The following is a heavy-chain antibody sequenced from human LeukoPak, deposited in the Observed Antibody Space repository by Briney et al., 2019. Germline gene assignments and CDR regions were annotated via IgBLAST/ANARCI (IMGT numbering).Heavy chain of an antibody. J-gene: IGHJ4*02. CDR2: INPNSGGT. D-gene: IGHD1-1*01. CDR1: GYTFTGYY. Sequence: ASVKDSCNASGYTFTGYYMHWVRQAPGQGLEWMGWINPNSGGTNYAQKFQGRVTMTRDTSISTAYMELSRLRSDDTAVYYCARADWNDNGFDYWGQGTLVTVSS. CDR3: ARADWNDNGFDY. V-gene: IGHV1-2*02.